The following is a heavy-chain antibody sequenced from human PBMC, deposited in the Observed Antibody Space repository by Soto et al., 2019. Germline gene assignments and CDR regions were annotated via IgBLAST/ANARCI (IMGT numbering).Heavy chain of an antibody. CDR3: ARGCNHHYGGSTNCEPRSDY. D-gene: IGHD2-21*01. V-gene: IGHV3-72*01. J-gene: IGHJ4*02. CDR1: GFTFSDYY. CDR2: SRNKVNGYTT. Sequence: PGGSLRLSCVVSGFTFSDYYIDWVRQAPGKGLEWVGRSRNKVNGYTTEFAASVKGRFTISRDDSKRSVYLQMTSLQTKDTAIYYCARGCNHHYGGSTNCEPRSDYWGPGTLVTVSS.